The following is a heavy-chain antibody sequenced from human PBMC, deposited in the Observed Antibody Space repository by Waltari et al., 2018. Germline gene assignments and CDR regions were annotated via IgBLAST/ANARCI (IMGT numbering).Heavy chain of an antibody. J-gene: IGHJ4*02. Sequence: QMQLVQSGPEVKKPGTSVKVSCKASGFTFTSSAMQWGRQARGQRLEWIGWIVVGNGNTNAAQKVQERVTITRDMSTSTAYMELSSLRSEDTAVYYCAADRVGTYFDYWGQGTLVTVSS. V-gene: IGHV1-58*02. D-gene: IGHD1-1*01. CDR3: AADRVGTYFDY. CDR1: GFTFTSSA. CDR2: IVVGNGNT.